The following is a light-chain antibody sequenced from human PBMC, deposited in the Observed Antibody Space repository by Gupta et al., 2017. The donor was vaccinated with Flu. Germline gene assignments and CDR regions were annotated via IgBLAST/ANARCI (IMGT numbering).Light chain of an antibody. CDR2: KAS. J-gene: IGKJ1*01. CDR3: QQYNSYSWT. CDR1: QSISSW. Sequence: PTTLSASVGDRVTITCRASQSISSWLAWYQQKPGKAPKLLIYKASSLESGVPSRFSGSGSGTEFTLTISSLQPDDFATYYCQQYNSYSWTFGQGTKVEIK. V-gene: IGKV1-5*03.